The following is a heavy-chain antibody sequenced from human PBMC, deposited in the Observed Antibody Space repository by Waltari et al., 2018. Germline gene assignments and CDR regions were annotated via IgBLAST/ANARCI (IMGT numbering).Heavy chain of an antibody. D-gene: IGHD4-17*01. Sequence: EVQLLESGGGLVQPGGYLRLSCAASGFTFSSYAMSWVRQAPGKGLEWVSVIYSGGSTYYADSVKGRFTISRDNSKNTLYLQMNSLRAEDTAVYYCAKDLSTVRNYWGQGTLVTVSS. CDR3: AKDLSTVRNY. V-gene: IGHV3-23*03. CDR1: GFTFSSYA. CDR2: IYSGGST. J-gene: IGHJ4*02.